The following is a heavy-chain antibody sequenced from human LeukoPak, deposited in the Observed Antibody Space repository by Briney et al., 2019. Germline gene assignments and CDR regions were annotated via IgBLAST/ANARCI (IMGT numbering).Heavy chain of an antibody. Sequence: SETLSLTCTVSGGSISSYYWSWIRQPPGKGLEWIGYIYYSGSTNYNPSLKSRVTISVDTSKNQFSLKLSSVTAADTAVYYCARMQLDYGAQETLLTVSS. J-gene: IGHJ4*02. CDR1: GGSISSYY. V-gene: IGHV4-59*01. CDR2: IYYSGST. D-gene: IGHD1-1*01. CDR3: ARMQLDY.